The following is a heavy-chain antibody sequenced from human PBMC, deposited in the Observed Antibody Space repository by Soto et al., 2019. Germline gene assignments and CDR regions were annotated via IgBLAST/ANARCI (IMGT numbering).Heavy chain of an antibody. V-gene: IGHV1-24*01. D-gene: IGHD5-18*01. J-gene: IGHJ6*02. CDR3: ATGDTAMPNPKYYYYGMDV. CDR2: FDPEDGET. CDR1: GYPLTELS. Sequence: SVKLSCKVSGYPLTELSIHWVRQAPGKGLEWMGGFDPEDGETIYAQRFQGRVTMTEDTSTDTAYMELSSLRSEDTAVYYCATGDTAMPNPKYYYYGMDVWGQGTTVTV.